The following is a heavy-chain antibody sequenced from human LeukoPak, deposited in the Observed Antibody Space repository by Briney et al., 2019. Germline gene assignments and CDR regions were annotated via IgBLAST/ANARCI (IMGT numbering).Heavy chain of an antibody. CDR1: GYTFTSYG. CDR3: ARAFQKYYYDSSGYYDI. J-gene: IGHJ4*02. Sequence: GASVKVSCKASGYTFTSYGISWVRQAPGQGLEWMGWISAYNGNTNYAQKLQGRVTMTTDTSTSTAYVELRSLRSDDTAVYYCARAFQKYYYDSSGYYDIWGQGTLVTVSS. V-gene: IGHV1-18*01. CDR2: ISAYNGNT. D-gene: IGHD3-22*01.